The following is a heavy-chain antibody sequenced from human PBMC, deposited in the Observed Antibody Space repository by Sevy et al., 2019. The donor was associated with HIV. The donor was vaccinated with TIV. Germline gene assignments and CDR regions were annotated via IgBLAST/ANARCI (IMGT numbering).Heavy chain of an antibody. J-gene: IGHJ4*02. V-gene: IGHV3-49*04. CDR3: TRDWDYADY. CDR2: IRKKAYGGTT. Sequence: GGSLRLSCTASGFTFGDYAMGWVRQVPGKGLELVGFIRKKAYGGTTEYAASVKGRFSISRDDSKSIVYLQMNSLRVEDTAVYYCTRDWDYADYWGQGTLVTVSS. D-gene: IGHD1-7*01. CDR1: GFTFGDYA.